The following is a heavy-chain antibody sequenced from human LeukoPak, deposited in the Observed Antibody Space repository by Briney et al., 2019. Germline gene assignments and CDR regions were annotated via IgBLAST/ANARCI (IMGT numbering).Heavy chain of an antibody. Sequence: GGSLRLSCAVSGVTLTSAWMSWVRQAPGKGLEWVGRIKGKTAAGAPDYVASVKGRFTISRDDSKNTLFLQMNSLKTEDTAVYYCLTGDYDFWSGFYSPNHYFDYWGQGTLVTVSS. V-gene: IGHV3-15*01. J-gene: IGHJ4*02. D-gene: IGHD3-3*01. CDR3: LTGDYDFWSGFYSPNHYFDY. CDR1: GVTLTSAW. CDR2: IKGKTAAGAP.